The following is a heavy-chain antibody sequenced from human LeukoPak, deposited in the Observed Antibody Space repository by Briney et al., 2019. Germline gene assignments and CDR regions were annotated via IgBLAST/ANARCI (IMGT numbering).Heavy chain of an antibody. V-gene: IGHV3-30*02. D-gene: IGHD3-22*01. J-gene: IGHJ4*02. CDR1: GFTFSNYG. CDR3: AKDSGIVVVITPNYYFDY. CDR2: IRYDGSNK. Sequence: AGGSLRLSCAASGFTFSNYGMHWVRQAPGKGLEWVAFIRYDGSNKYYADSVKGRFTISRDNSKNTLYLQMNSLRAEDTAVYYCAKDSGIVVVITPNYYFDYWGQGTLVTVSS.